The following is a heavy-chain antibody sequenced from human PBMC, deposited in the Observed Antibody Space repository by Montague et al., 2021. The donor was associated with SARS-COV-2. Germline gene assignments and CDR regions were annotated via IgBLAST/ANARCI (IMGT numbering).Heavy chain of an antibody. CDR2: IYYSGST. J-gene: IGHJ6*02. D-gene: IGHD2-15*01. V-gene: IGHV4-39*01. CDR3: ARGSGCSGGSCYSEWDPYYYYGMDV. CDR1: GGSISSSSYY. Sequence: SETLSFTCTVSGGSISSSSYYWGWIRQPPGKGLEWIGSIYYSGSTYYNPSLKSRVTISVDTSKNQFSLKLSSVTAADTAVYYCARGSGCSGGSCYSEWDPYYYYGMDVWGQGTTVTVSS.